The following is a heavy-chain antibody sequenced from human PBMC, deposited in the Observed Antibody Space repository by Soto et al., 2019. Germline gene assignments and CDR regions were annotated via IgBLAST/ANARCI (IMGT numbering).Heavy chain of an antibody. CDR2: ISSSSSYI. CDR3: ATNTVTNYYYYYGMDV. D-gene: IGHD4-17*01. CDR1: GFTFSSYS. J-gene: IGHJ6*02. V-gene: IGHV3-21*01. Sequence: VSLRLSCAASGFTFSSYSMNWVRQAPGKGLEWVSSISSSSSYIYYADSVKGRFTISRDNAKNSLYLQMNSLRAEDTAVYYCATNTVTNYYYYYGMDVWGQGTTVTVSS.